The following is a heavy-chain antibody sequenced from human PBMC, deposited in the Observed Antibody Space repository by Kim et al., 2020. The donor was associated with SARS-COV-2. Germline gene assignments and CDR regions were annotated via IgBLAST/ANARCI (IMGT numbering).Heavy chain of an antibody. D-gene: IGHD3-22*01. J-gene: IGHJ4*02. V-gene: IGHV1-18*01. CDR1: GYTFTSYG. CDR2: ISAYNGNT. Sequence: ASVKVSCKASGYTFTSYGISWVRQAPGQGLEWMGWISAYNGNTNYAQKLQGRVTMTTDTSTSTAYMELRSLRSDDTAVYYCARDLKTVYYNSSGYYYETDNWGQGPLAPAS. CDR3: ARDLKTVYYNSSGYYYETDN.